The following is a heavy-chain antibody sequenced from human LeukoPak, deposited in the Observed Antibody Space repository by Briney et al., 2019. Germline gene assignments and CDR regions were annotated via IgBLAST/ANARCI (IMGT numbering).Heavy chain of an antibody. Sequence: PSETLSLTCTVSGGSISSYYWSWIRQPPGKGLEWIGYIYYGGSTNYNPSLKSRVTISVDTSKNQFSLKLSSVTAADTAVYYCVRLNDRADAFDIWGQGTMVTVSS. J-gene: IGHJ3*02. CDR3: VRLNDRADAFDI. V-gene: IGHV4-59*01. CDR2: IYYGGST. CDR1: GGSISSYY. D-gene: IGHD3-22*01.